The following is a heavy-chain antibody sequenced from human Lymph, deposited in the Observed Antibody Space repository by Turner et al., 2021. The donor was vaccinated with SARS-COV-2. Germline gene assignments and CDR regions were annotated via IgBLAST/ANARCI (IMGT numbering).Heavy chain of an antibody. J-gene: IGHJ4*02. V-gene: IGHV3-9*01. CDR2: INWSGGSI. CDR1: GFTFDDYA. D-gene: IGHD1-26*01. CDR3: AKDLAGTYYSSFDY. Sequence: EVQLVQSGGGLVQPGMSPRLSCAASGFTFDDYAMHWVREAPGKGLEWGSGINWSGGSIAYADSVKGRFTISRDNPKNSLYLQMNSLRAEDTAVYYCAKDLAGTYYSSFDYWGQGTLVTVSS.